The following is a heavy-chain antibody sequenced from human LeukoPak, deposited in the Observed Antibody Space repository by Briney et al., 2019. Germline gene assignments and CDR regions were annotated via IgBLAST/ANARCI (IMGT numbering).Heavy chain of an antibody. Sequence: EASVKVSCKASGGTFSSYAISWVRQAPGQGLEWMGGIIPIFGTANYAQKFQGRVTITADESTSPAYMELSSLRSEDTAVYYCARDYYDSSGYYQGIDYWGQGTLVTVSS. CDR3: ARDYYDSSGYYQGIDY. D-gene: IGHD3-22*01. CDR2: IIPIFGTA. V-gene: IGHV1-69*01. CDR1: GGTFSSYA. J-gene: IGHJ4*02.